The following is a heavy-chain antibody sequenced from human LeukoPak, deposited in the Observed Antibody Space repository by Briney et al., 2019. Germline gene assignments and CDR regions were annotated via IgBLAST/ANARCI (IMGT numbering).Heavy chain of an antibody. CDR3: AKRGYSGYYDY. CDR2: ISGSGSST. Sequence: GGSLRLSCAASGFTFSTYAMSWVRQAPGKGLEWVSVISGSGSSTYYADSVKGRFTISRDNSKNTLYLQMNSLRAEDTAVYYCAKRGYSGYYDYWGQGTLVTVSS. CDR1: GFTFSTYA. D-gene: IGHD5-12*01. J-gene: IGHJ4*02. V-gene: IGHV3-23*01.